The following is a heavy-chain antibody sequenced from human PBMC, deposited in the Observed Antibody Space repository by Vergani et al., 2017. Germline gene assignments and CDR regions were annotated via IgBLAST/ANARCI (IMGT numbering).Heavy chain of an antibody. CDR3: ARDGWELLDYFYYMDV. J-gene: IGHJ6*03. V-gene: IGHV3-74*01. CDR1: GFTFDDYT. CDR2: INSDGDST. Sequence: EVQLVESGGVVVQPGGSLRLSCAASGFTFDDYTMHWVRQAPGKGLEWVSRINSDGDSTSYADSVKGRFTISRDNAKNTLYLQMDSLRAEDTAVYYCARDGWELLDYFYYMDVWVKGTTVTVSS. D-gene: IGHD1-26*01.